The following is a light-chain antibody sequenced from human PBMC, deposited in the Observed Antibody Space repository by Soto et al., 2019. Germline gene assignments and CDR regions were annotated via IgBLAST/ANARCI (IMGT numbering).Light chain of an antibody. CDR3: QQLNSYHPLT. J-gene: IGKJ4*01. CDR1: QSISSW. Sequence: DIQMTQSPSTLSASVGDRVTITCRASQSISSWLAWYQQKPGKAPKLLIYKASSLESGVPSRFSGSGSGTDFTLTISSLQPEDFATYYCQQLNSYHPLTFGGGTKVDIK. CDR2: KAS. V-gene: IGKV1-5*03.